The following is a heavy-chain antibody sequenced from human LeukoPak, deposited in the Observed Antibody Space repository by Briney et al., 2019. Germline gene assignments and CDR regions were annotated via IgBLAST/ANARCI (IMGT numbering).Heavy chain of an antibody. CDR1: GYTFTSYD. Sequence: ASVTLSCKASGYTFTSYDVNWVRQATGQGLEWMGCMNPSSGNTGFGQKFQGRVSLTRDTSTSTAYMELSSLRSDDTAVYYCTRGPSGYGLGWFDPWGQGTLVTVSS. D-gene: IGHD5-12*01. V-gene: IGHV1-8*01. J-gene: IGHJ5*02. CDR3: TRGPSGYGLGWFDP. CDR2: MNPSSGNT.